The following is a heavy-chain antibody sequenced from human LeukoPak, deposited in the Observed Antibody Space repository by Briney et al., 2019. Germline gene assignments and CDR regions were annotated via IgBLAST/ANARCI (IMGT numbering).Heavy chain of an antibody. CDR3: ARGPGVVPDDY. CDR2: IYSGGST. J-gene: IGHJ4*02. V-gene: IGHV3-66*01. CDR1: GFTVSSNY. Sequence: GGSLRLSCAASGFTVSSNYMSWVRQAPGKGLEWVSVIYSGGSTYYADSVKGRFTISRDNSKNTLYLQMNSLRAEDTAVYYCARGPGVVPDDYWGKEPLATVPS. D-gene: IGHD2-15*01.